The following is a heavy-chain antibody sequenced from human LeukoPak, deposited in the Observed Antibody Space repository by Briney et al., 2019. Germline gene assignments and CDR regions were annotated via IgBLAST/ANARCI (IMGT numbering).Heavy chain of an antibody. CDR3: ARRYCSSTSCLLDY. CDR2: ISSTSGSTI. CDR1: GFTFSSYE. V-gene: IGHV3-48*03. J-gene: IGHJ4*02. Sequence: PGGSLRLSCAASGFTFSSYEMNWVRQAPGKGLEWVSYISSTSGSTIYYADSVKGRFTISRDNAKNSLYLQMNSLRAEDTAVYYCARRYCSSTSCLLDYWGQGTQVTVSS. D-gene: IGHD2-2*01.